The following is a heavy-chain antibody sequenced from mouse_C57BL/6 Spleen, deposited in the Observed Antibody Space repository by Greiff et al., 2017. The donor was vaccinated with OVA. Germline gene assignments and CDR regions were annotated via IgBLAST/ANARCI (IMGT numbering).Heavy chain of an antibody. Sequence: DQLQQPGTELVKPGASVKLSCKASGYTFTSHWMHGVKQRPGHGLEWMGNINPSNGGTNYNEKFKSKATLTVDKSSSTAYMQLSSLTSGDSAVYYYARWNYWGQGTPLTGSS. CDR3: ARWNY. CDR1: GYTFTSHW. V-gene: IGHV1-53*01. CDR2: INPSNGGT. J-gene: IGHJ2*01.